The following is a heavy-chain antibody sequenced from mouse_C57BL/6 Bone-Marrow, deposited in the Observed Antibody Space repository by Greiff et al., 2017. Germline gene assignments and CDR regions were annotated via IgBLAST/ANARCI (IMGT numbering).Heavy chain of an antibody. CDR2: IDPENGDT. J-gene: IGHJ3*01. Sequence: EVKLQQSGAELVRPGASVKLSCTASGFNIKDDYMHWVKQRPEQGLEWIGWIDPENGDTEYASKFQGKATITADTSSNTAYLQLSSLTSEDTAVYYCTTPYGYPWFAYWGQGTLVTVSA. D-gene: IGHD2-2*01. V-gene: IGHV14-4*01. CDR3: TTPYGYPWFAY. CDR1: GFNIKDDY.